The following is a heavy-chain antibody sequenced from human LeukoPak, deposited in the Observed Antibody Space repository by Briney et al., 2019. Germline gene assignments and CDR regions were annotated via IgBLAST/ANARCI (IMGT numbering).Heavy chain of an antibody. J-gene: IGHJ4*02. Sequence: SVKVSCKASGGTFSSYAISWVRQAPGQGLEWMGGIIPIFGTANYAQKFQGRVTITADESTSTAYMELCSLRSEDTAVYYCASIAARLTSYYFDYWGQGTLVTVSS. CDR2: IIPIFGTA. V-gene: IGHV1-69*13. CDR1: GGTFSSYA. D-gene: IGHD6-6*01. CDR3: ASIAARLTSYYFDY.